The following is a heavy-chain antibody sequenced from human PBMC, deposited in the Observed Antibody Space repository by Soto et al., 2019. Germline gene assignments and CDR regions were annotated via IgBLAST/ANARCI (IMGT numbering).Heavy chain of an antibody. D-gene: IGHD6-19*01. CDR3: ARDVSTGGWTFDY. CDR2: IYYSGST. J-gene: IGHJ4*02. Sequence: QVQLQESGPGLVKPSQTLSLTCTVSGGSISSGGYYWSWIRQHPGKGLEWIGYIYYSGSTYYNPSLTSRVTISVDTSKNQFSLKLSSVTAADTAMYYCARDVSTGGWTFDYWGQGTLVTVSS. CDR1: GGSISSGGYY. V-gene: IGHV4-31*03.